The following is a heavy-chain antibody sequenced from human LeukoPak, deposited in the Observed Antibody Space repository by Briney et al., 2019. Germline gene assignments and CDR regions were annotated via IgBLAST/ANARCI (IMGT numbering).Heavy chain of an antibody. Sequence: ASVKVSCKASGYTFTSYAMHWVRQAPGQRLEWMGWINAGNGNTKYSQKMEGRVNISRDTSASTAYMELSSLRSEDTAVYYCARGRVGATTSRYFDYWGQGTLVTVSS. D-gene: IGHD1-26*01. CDR1: GYTFTSYA. CDR2: INAGNGNT. V-gene: IGHV1-3*01. J-gene: IGHJ4*02. CDR3: ARGRVGATTSRYFDY.